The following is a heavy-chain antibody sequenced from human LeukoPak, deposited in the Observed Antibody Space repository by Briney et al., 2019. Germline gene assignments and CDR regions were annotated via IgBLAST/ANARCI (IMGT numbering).Heavy chain of an antibody. J-gene: IGHJ4*02. CDR2: ISTSSTYI. V-gene: IGHV3-21*01. CDR1: GFTFSSYS. Sequence: KSGGSLRLSCAASGFTFSSYSMNWVRQAPGKGLEWVSSISTSSTYIYYADSVEGRFTISRDNAKNSLYLQMNSLRAEDTTVYYCARDPPFIIGTTFFDYWGQGTLVTVSS. D-gene: IGHD1-20*01. CDR3: ARDPPFIIGTTFFDY.